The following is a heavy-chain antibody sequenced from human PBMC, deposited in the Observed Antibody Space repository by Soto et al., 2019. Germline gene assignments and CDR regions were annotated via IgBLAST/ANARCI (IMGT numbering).Heavy chain of an antibody. D-gene: IGHD3-16*01. CDR1: GFTFSSYW. CDR2: IKQDGSEK. V-gene: IGHV3-7*01. Sequence: LRLSCAASGFTFSSYWMSWVRQAPGKGLEWVANIKQDGSEKYYVDSVKGRFTISRDNAKNSLYLQMNSLRAEDTAVYYCARVGGAYLGYYYYGMDVWGQGTTVTVSS. CDR3: ARVGGAYLGYYYYGMDV. J-gene: IGHJ6*02.